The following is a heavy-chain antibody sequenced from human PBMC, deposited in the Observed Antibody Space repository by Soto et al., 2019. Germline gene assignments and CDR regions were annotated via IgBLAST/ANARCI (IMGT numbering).Heavy chain of an antibody. CDR2: ISGGGGST. V-gene: IGHV3-23*01. D-gene: IGHD6-19*01. Sequence: EVQLLESGGGLVQPGGALRLSCAASGFTFSSYAMSWVRQAPGKGLEWVSAISGGGGSTYYADSVMGRFTISRDNYKNTLFLQMNRFRAQDTAVYYCAKDAGSSRGWAPWGQGPLVPVSS. CDR1: GFTFSSYA. CDR3: AKDAGSSRGWAP. J-gene: IGHJ5*02.